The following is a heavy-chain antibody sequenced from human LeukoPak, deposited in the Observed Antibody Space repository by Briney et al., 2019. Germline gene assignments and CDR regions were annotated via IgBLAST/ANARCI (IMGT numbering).Heavy chain of an antibody. V-gene: IGHV4-59*01. CDR3: ARAVPYYYDSSGYTFDY. Sequence: SETLSLTCTVSGGSISSYYWSWIRQPPGKGLEWIGYIYYSGSTNYNPSLKSRVTISVDTSKNQFSLKLSSVTAADTAVYYSARAVPYYYDSSGYTFDYWGQGTLVTVSS. CDR1: GGSISSYY. D-gene: IGHD3-22*01. CDR2: IYYSGST. J-gene: IGHJ4*02.